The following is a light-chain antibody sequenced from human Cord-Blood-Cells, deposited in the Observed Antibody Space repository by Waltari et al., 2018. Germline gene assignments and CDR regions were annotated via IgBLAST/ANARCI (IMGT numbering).Light chain of an antibody. V-gene: IGKV1-27*01. CDR2: AAS. Sequence: DIQMTQSPSSLSASVGDRVTITCRARQGISNYLAWYQQKPGKVPKLLLYAASTLQSGVPSRFSGSGSGTDFTLTISSLQPEDVATYYCQKYNSAPPTFGQGTKVEIK. CDR3: QKYNSAPPT. J-gene: IGKJ1*01. CDR1: QGISNY.